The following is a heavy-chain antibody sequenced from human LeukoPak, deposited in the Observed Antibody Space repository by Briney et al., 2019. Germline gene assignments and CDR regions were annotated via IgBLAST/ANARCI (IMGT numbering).Heavy chain of an antibody. CDR3: ARSWSPTQLVLDY. CDR2: IYNNGNT. V-gene: IGHV4-59*01. J-gene: IGHJ4*02. CDR1: GFTLSSYA. Sequence: PGGSLRLSCAASGFTLSSYAMSWIRQPPGKGLEWIGYIYNNGNTNYNPSLKSRVTISVDTSKNQFSLKLTSVTAADTAVYYCARSWSPTQLVLDYWGQGTLVTVSS. D-gene: IGHD1-7*01.